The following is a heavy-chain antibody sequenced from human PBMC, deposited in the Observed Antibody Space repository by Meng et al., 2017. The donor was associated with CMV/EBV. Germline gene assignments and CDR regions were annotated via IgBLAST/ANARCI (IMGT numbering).Heavy chain of an antibody. D-gene: IGHD3-16*01. V-gene: IGHV3-53*01. CDR2: IYSGGST. Sequence: EVPLVASGGGLIPPGGSLRLSCEASGFTVSSNYMSWVRQAPGKGLEWVSVIYSGGSTYYADSVKGRFTISRDNSKNTLYLQMNSLRAEDTAVYYCARDNWGLGWFDPWGQGTLVTASS. CDR3: ARDNWGLGWFDP. CDR1: GFTVSSNY. J-gene: IGHJ5*02.